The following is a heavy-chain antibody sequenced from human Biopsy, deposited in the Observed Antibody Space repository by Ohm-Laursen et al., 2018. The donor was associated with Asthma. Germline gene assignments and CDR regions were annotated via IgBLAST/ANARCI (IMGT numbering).Heavy chain of an antibody. V-gene: IGHV3-11*01. CDR2: ISSSGSTT. Sequence: SLRLSCSASGFTVSRDHMFWFRQAPGKGLEWVSSISSSGSTTYPAESVKGRFTISRDNAQKSLFLQMGSLRAEDTAIYYCARVFESSEWGPFYHFGLDVWGQGTTVAVSS. CDR1: GFTVSRDH. CDR3: ARVFESSEWGPFYHFGLDV. J-gene: IGHJ6*02. D-gene: IGHD6-25*01.